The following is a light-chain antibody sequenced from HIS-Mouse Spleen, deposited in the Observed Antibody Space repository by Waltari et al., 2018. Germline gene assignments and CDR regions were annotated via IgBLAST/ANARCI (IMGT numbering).Light chain of an antibody. CDR3: QQLNSYPPT. CDR1: QSVSSN. J-gene: IGKJ1*01. Sequence: EIVMTQSPATLSVSPGERATLSCRASQSVSSNLAWYQQKPGQAPRLLIYGASTRATGIPARFSGSGSGTEFTLTISSMQSEDFATYYCQQLNSYPPTFGQGTKVEIK. V-gene: IGKV3-15*01. CDR2: GAS.